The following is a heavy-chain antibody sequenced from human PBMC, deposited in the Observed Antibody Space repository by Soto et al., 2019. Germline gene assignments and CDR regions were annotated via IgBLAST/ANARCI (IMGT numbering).Heavy chain of an antibody. Sequence: SQTLSLTCAVSGDSVSSTSAAWSWIRQSPSRGLEWLGRTFYRSKWHYEYAVSVKSRININSDTSKNQFSLQLNSVTPEDTAVYYCARARGSGSYNAWGQGTLVSVSS. J-gene: IGHJ4*02. CDR1: GDSVSSTSAA. CDR3: ARARGSGSYNA. CDR2: TFYRSKWHY. V-gene: IGHV6-1*01. D-gene: IGHD3-10*01.